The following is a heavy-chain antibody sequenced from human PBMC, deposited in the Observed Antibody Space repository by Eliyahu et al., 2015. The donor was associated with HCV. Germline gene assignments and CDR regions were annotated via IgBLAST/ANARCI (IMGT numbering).Heavy chain of an antibody. J-gene: IGHJ5*02. CDR3: ARAPITGPHWGESGFP. V-gene: IGHV1-2*06. CDR1: GYTFTGYY. D-gene: IGHD1-20*01. CDR2: INPNSGGT. Sequence: QVQLVQSGAEVKKPGASVKVSCKASGYTFTGYYMHWVRQAPGQGLEWMGRINPNSGGTNYAQKFQGRVTMTRDTSISTAYMELSRLRSDDTAVYYCARAPITGPHWGESGFPWGQGTLVTVSS.